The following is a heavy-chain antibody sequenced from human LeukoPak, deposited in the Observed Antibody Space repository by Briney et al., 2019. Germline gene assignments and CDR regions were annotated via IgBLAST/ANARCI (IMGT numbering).Heavy chain of an antibody. V-gene: IGHV4-61*08. CDR1: GDSISSGDYY. Sequence: PSETLSLTCTVSGDSISSGDYYWSWIRQPPGKGLEWIGYIYYSGSTNYNPSLKSRVTISVDTSKNQFSLKLSSVTAADTAVYYCARGHPTYYFDYWGQGTLVTVSS. CDR3: ARGHPTYYFDY. J-gene: IGHJ4*02. CDR2: IYYSGST.